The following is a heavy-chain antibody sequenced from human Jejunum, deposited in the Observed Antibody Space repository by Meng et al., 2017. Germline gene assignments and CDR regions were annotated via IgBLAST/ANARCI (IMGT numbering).Heavy chain of an antibody. CDR2: IYYTGTT. J-gene: IGHJ5*02. CDR1: GASASSGSYH. V-gene: IGHV4-61*02. Sequence: QLLRHEPGPGLLEQSQTLPLPSTAFGASASSGSYHWSCSRQPAGKVLEWIGRIYYTGTTHYNPSLKSRVTITLDTSKNQFSLKLSPVTAADTAVYYCASELTNGWCSGWFDPWGQGTLVTVSS. CDR3: ASELTNGWCSGWFDP. D-gene: IGHD6-19*01.